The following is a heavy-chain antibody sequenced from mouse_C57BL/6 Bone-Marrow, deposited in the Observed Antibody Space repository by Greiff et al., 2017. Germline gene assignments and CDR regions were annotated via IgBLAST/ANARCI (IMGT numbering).Heavy chain of an antibody. D-gene: IGHD1-1*01. Sequence: EVKLVESGGGLVKPGGSLKLSCAASGFTFSSYAMSWVRQTPEKRLEWVATISDGGSYTYYPANVKGRFPISRDNAKNNLYRQMSHLKSEDTAMYYWAREGAYYVLAYWGQGTLVTVSA. V-gene: IGHV5-4*01. CDR3: AREGAYYVLAY. CDR1: GFTFSSYA. CDR2: ISDGGSYT. J-gene: IGHJ3*01.